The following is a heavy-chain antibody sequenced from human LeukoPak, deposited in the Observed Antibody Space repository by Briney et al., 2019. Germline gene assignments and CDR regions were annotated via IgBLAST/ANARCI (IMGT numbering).Heavy chain of an antibody. CDR3: ASSVGYYDSSGYYDH. CDR2: INHSGST. J-gene: IGHJ4*02. D-gene: IGHD3-22*01. V-gene: IGHV4-34*01. Sequence: SETLSLTCAVYGGSFSGYYWSWIRQPPGKGLEWIGEINHSGSTNYNPSLKSRVTISVDTSKNQFSLKLSSVTAADTAVYYCASSVGYYDSSGYYDHWGQGTLVTVSS. CDR1: GGSFSGYY.